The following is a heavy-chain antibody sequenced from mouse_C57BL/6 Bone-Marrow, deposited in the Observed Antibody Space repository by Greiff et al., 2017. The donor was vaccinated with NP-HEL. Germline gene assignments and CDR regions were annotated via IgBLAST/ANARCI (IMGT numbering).Heavy chain of an antibody. Sequence: EVQLQQSGAELVRPGASVKLSCTASGFNIKDYYMHWVKQRPEQGLEWIGRIDPEDGATEYAPKFQGKATMTADTSSNTAYLQLSSLTSEDTAVYYCTMWIRRRRGFDYWGQGTTLTVSS. CDR1: GFNIKDYY. V-gene: IGHV14-1*01. J-gene: IGHJ2*01. CDR2: IDPEDGAT. CDR3: TMWIRRRRGFDY. D-gene: IGHD2-2*01.